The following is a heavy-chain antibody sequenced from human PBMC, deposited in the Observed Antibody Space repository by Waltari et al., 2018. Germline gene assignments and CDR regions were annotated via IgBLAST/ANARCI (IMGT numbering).Heavy chain of an antibody. CDR3: AKAQGGLYYYDSSGPNSPGY. J-gene: IGHJ4*02. V-gene: IGHV3-30*18. CDR2: ISYDGSNK. D-gene: IGHD3-22*01. CDR1: GFTFSSYG. Sequence: QVQLVESGGGVVQPGRSLRLSCAASGFTFSSYGMHWVRQAPGKGLEWVAVISYDGSNKYYADSVKGRFTISRDNSKNTLYLQMNSLRAEDTAVYYCAKAQGGLYYYDSSGPNSPGYWGQGTLVTVSS.